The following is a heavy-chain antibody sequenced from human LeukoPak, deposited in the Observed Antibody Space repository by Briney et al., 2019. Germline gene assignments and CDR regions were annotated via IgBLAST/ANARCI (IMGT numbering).Heavy chain of an antibody. V-gene: IGHV3-49*04. CDR2: IRATVSGGAT. D-gene: IGHD2-2*01. J-gene: IGHJ4*02. Sequence: PGGPLRLSCTASGFTFGNYAMSWVRQVPGKGLEWVAFIRATVSGGATEYAASVKDRFTISRDDSERIAYLQMNSLKTDDTAVYYCTRGLRPAPLDYWGQGTLVTVSS. CDR1: GFTFGNYA. CDR3: TRGLRPAPLDY.